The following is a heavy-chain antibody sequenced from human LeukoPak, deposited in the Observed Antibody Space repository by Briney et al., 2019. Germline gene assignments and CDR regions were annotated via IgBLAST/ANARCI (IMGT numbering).Heavy chain of an antibody. J-gene: IGHJ4*02. CDR2: IKQDGSEK. V-gene: IGHV3-7*01. CDR1: GFTFSSYW. CDR3: ARVRVLRYFDWLDYFDY. Sequence: GGSLRLSCAASGFTFSSYWMGWVRQAPGKGLEWVANIKQDGSEKYYVDSVKGRFTISRDNAKNSLYLQMNSLRAEDTAVYYCARVRVLRYFDWLDYFDYWGQGTLVTVSS. D-gene: IGHD3-9*01.